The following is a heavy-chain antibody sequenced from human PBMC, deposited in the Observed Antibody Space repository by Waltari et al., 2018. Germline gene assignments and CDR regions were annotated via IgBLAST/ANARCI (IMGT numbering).Heavy chain of an antibody. D-gene: IGHD2-15*01. CDR3: AKIAGGNFDY. Sequence: EVQLLVSGGRMVQPGGVLRLSCAAPGFTFSNSAMSWVRQAPGKGLEWVSTVLGNGGSTYYPDSVKGRFTISRDNSKNTLYLQMNSVTVEDTAVYYCAKIAGGNFDYWGQGTLVTVSS. J-gene: IGHJ4*02. CDR1: GFTFSNSA. CDR2: VLGNGGST. V-gene: IGHV3-23*01.